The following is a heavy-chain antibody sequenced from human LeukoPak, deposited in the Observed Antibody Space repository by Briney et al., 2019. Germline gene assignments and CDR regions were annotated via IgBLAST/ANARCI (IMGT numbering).Heavy chain of an antibody. Sequence: GGSLRLSCAASGFTFSSYAMHWVRQAPGKGLEWVAVISYDGSNKYYADSVKGRFTISRDNSKNTLYLQMNSLRAEDTAVYYCARAAELQRLAFWVNYYYGMDVWGKGTTVTVSS. CDR3: ARAAELQRLAFWVNYYYGMDV. CDR2: ISYDGSNK. D-gene: IGHD1-1*01. V-gene: IGHV3-30*04. J-gene: IGHJ6*04. CDR1: GFTFSSYA.